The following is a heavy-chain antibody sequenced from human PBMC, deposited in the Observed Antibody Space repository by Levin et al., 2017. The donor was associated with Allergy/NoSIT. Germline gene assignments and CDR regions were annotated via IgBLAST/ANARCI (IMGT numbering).Heavy chain of an antibody. D-gene: IGHD6-13*01. Sequence: GESLKISCEGSGYSFSTYWIAWVRKMPGKGLEWMGLLYPGGSVKYSPSFQGQVTISGGTSTTTAYPQWSSLKASDTATYYCARHRAAGGNYYYGMDVWGQGTTVTVSS. CDR2: LYPGGSV. CDR1: GYSFSTYW. V-gene: IGHV5-51*01. J-gene: IGHJ6*02. CDR3: ARHRAAGGNYYYGMDV.